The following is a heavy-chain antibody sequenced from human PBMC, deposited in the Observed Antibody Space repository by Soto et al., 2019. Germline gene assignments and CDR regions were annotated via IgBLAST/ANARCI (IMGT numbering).Heavy chain of an antibody. V-gene: IGHV1-3*01. J-gene: IGHJ5*02. Sequence: ASVKVSCKASGYTFTSYAMHWVRQAPGQRLEWMGWINAGNGNTKYSQKFQGRVTITRDTSASTAYMELSSLRSEDTAVYYCAGDRLGITGTIWFDPWGQGTLVTVSS. CDR3: AGDRLGITGTIWFDP. CDR2: INAGNGNT. D-gene: IGHD1-7*01. CDR1: GYTFTSYA.